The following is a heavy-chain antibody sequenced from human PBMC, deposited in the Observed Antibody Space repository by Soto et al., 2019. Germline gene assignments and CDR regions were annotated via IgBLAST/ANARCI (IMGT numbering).Heavy chain of an antibody. CDR3: ARHGGSGWSNWFDP. CDR1: GGSISSNSYY. V-gene: IGHV4-39*01. J-gene: IGHJ5*02. CDR2: INYSGST. D-gene: IGHD6-19*01. Sequence: SETLSLTCTVSGGSISSNSYYWAWIRQPPGKGLEWIGTINYSGSTYYNPSLKSRVTISVDTSKNQFSLKLSSVTAADTAVYYCARHGGSGWSNWFDPWGQGTLVTVSS.